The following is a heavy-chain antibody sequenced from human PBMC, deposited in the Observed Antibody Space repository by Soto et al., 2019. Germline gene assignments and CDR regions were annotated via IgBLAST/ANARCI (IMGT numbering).Heavy chain of an antibody. Sequence: GGSLRLSCAASGFTFDDYSMHWVRQAPGKGLEWVSGISWKSGTIGYADSVKGRFTISRDNAKKSLYLQMNSLRTEDTAFYYCAKDRPRQYSSAWTFDYWGQGALVTVSS. CDR3: AKDRPRQYSSAWTFDY. CDR2: ISWKSGTI. V-gene: IGHV3-9*01. D-gene: IGHD6-19*01. CDR1: GFTFDDYS. J-gene: IGHJ4*02.